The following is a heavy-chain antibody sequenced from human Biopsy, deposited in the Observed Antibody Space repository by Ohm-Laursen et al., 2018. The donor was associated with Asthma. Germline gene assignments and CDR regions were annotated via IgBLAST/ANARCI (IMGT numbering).Heavy chain of an antibody. D-gene: IGHD3-16*01. CDR2: IYFSGNT. Sequence: SDTLSLTCTVSGGSITSFYWSWIRQPPGRGLEWIGYIYFSGNTNYSPSLKSRVTISIGTSKNHFSLKLTSVTAADTAVYYCARRGGVRRYFDYWGQGTLVTVSS. J-gene: IGHJ4*02. CDR1: GGSITSFY. V-gene: IGHV4-59*07. CDR3: ARRGGVRRYFDY.